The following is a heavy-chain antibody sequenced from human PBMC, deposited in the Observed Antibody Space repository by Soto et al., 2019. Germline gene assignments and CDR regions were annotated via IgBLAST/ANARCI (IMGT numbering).Heavy chain of an antibody. Sequence: SVKVSCKASGYTFTSYGISWVRQAPGQGLEWMGWISAYNGNTNYAQKLQGRVTMTTDTSTSTAYMELRSLRSDDTAVYYCARDLAGYCTNGVCYPFDYWGQGTPVTAPQ. CDR3: ARDLAGYCTNGVCYPFDY. J-gene: IGHJ4*02. D-gene: IGHD2-8*01. CDR1: GYTFTSYG. V-gene: IGHV1-18*04. CDR2: ISAYNGNT.